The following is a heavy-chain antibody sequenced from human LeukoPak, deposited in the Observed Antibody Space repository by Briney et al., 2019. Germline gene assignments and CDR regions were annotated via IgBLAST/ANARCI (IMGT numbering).Heavy chain of an antibody. CDR3: ARDENEYSSGRSYFDY. CDR1: GYTFTSYA. Sequence: ASVKVSCKASGYTFTSYAMHWVRQAPGQRLEWMGWINAGNGNTKYSQKFQGRVTITRDTSASTAYMELSSLRSEDTAVYYCARDENEYSSGRSYFDYWGQGTLVTVSS. D-gene: IGHD6-19*01. J-gene: IGHJ4*02. CDR2: INAGNGNT. V-gene: IGHV1-3*01.